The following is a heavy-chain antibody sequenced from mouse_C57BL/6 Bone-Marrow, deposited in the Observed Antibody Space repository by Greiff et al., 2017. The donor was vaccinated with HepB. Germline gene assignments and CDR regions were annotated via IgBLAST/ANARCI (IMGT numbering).Heavy chain of an antibody. Sequence: SGAELARPGASVKMSCKASGYTFTSYTMHWVKQRPGQGLEWIGYINPSSGYTKYNQKFKDKATLTADKSSSTAYMQLSSLTSEDSAVYYCASPSWFAYWGQGTLVTVSA. J-gene: IGHJ3*01. CDR2: INPSSGYT. CDR3: ASPSWFAY. V-gene: IGHV1-4*01. CDR1: GYTFTSYT.